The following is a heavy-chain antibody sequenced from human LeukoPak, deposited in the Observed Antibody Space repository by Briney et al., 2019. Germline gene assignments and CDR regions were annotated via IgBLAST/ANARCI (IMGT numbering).Heavy chain of an antibody. V-gene: IGHV7-4-1*02. CDR3: MTGDGYNFHP. CDR1: GYTFTSYA. Sequence: ASVKVSCKASGYTFTSYAMNWVRQAPGQGLEWMGWINIYTGKSTYAQGFTGRFVFSLDTSVSTAYLQINSLKADDTAMYYCMTGDGYNFHPWGQGTVVTVSS. D-gene: IGHD5-24*01. J-gene: IGHJ5*02. CDR2: INIYTGKS.